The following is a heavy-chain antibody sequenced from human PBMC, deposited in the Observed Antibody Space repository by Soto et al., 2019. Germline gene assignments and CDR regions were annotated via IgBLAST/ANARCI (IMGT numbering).Heavy chain of an antibody. CDR3: ARDIYDSSGYQGDAFDI. CDR1: GFTFSSYS. Sequence: GGSLRLSCAASGFTFSSYSMNWVRQAPGKGLEWVSSISSSSSYIYYADSVKGRFTISRDNAKNSLYLQMNSLRAEDTAVYYCARDIYDSSGYQGDAFDIWGQGTMVTVSS. V-gene: IGHV3-21*01. CDR2: ISSSSSYI. J-gene: IGHJ3*02. D-gene: IGHD3-22*01.